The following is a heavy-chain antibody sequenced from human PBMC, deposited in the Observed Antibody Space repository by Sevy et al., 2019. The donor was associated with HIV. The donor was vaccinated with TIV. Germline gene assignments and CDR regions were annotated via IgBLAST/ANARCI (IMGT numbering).Heavy chain of an antibody. CDR2: IKQDGSEK. D-gene: IGHD2-21*02. V-gene: IGHV3-7*01. CDR1: GFTFSSYW. J-gene: IGHJ6*02. CDR3: ARVNCGGDWNSYYYYGMDV. Sequence: GGSLRLSCAASGFTFSSYWMSWVRQAPGKGLEWVANIKQDGSEKYYVDSVKGRFTISRDNAKNSLYLQMNSLRAEDTAVYYCARVNCGGDWNSYYYYGMDVWGQGTTVTVS.